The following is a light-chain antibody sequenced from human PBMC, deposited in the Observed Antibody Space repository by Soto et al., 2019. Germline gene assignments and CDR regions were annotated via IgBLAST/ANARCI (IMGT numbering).Light chain of an antibody. CDR1: QSVSGS. CDR2: DAS. CDR3: QQSSNWPRT. Sequence: EIVLTQSPATLSLSPGERATLSCRASQSVSGSLAWYQHKPGQAPRLLIFDASNRATGIPARFSGSGSGTDFTLTISSLEPEDFALYYCQQSSNWPRTFGQGTKVEI. J-gene: IGKJ1*01. V-gene: IGKV3-11*01.